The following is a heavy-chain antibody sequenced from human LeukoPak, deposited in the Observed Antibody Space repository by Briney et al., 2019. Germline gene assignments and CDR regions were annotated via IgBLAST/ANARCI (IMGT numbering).Heavy chain of an antibody. CDR3: ARGRRGILRFLEWLPESLLNYYYYYMDV. CDR2: ISAYNGNT. D-gene: IGHD3-3*01. J-gene: IGHJ6*03. CDR1: GYTFTSYG. Sequence: GASVKVSCKASGYTFTSYGISWVRQAPGQGLEWMGWISAYNGNTNYAQKLQGRVTMTTDTSTSTAYMELSSLRSEDTAVYYCARGRRGILRFLEWLPESLLNYYYYYMDVWGKGTTVTVSS. V-gene: IGHV1-18*01.